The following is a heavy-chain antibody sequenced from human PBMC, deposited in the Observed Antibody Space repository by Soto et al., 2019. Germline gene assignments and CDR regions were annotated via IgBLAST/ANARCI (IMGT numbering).Heavy chain of an antibody. J-gene: IGHJ6*02. V-gene: IGHV4-38-2*01. D-gene: IGHD3-10*01. CDR2: IYHSGST. CDR3: ARVEGTLPYYYYYYGMDV. Sequence: LSLTCAVSGYSISSGYYWGWIRQPPGKGLEWIGSIYHSGSTYYNPSLKSRVTISVDTSKNQFSLKLSSVTAADTAVYYCARVEGTLPYYYYYYGMDVWGQGT. CDR1: GYSISSGYY.